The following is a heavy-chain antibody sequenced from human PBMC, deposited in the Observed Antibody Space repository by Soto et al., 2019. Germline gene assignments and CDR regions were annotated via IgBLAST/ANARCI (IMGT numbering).Heavy chain of an antibody. J-gene: IGHJ4*01. V-gene: IGHV3-7*02. Sequence: EVQVVESGGGLVQPGGSLRLSCVASGLTFSSEWMNWVRQAPGKGLEWVANISPEGSARHYVDSMKGRFAISRDNAKNSVYLLMNSLSVDDTALYYCMTGYGYWGLGTLVTVSS. CDR3: MTGYGY. CDR2: ISPEGSAR. D-gene: IGHD3-9*01. CDR1: GLTFSSEW.